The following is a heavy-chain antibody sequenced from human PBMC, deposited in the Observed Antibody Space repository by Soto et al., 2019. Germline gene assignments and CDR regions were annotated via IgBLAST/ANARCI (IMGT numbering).Heavy chain of an antibody. CDR1: GFTFSSYS. CDR2: IGSSSRAI. D-gene: IGHD4-4*01. CDR3: ARDPDIGTQKLYFDY. V-gene: IGHV3-48*02. J-gene: IGHJ4*02. Sequence: EVQLVESGGGLVQPGGSLRLSCAASGFTFSSYSMNWVRQTPGKGLEWISYIGSSSRAIYYADSVKGRFTVSRDNAKRSLYLQLNSLRDEDTAVYYCARDPDIGTQKLYFDYWGQRTLVTVSS.